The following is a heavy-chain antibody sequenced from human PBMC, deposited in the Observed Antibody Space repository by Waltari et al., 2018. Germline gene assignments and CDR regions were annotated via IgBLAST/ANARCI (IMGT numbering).Heavy chain of an antibody. CDR3: ARQGAIAVAGYSIDY. J-gene: IGHJ4*02. Sequence: EVQLVQSGAEVKTPGESLRLSCTGSGYIFTSYWISWVRQMPGKGLEWMGRIDPSGSYTNYSPSFQGQVTISADNSMSTAYLQWGSLKASDTAMYYCARQGAIAVAGYSIDYWGQGTLVTVSS. V-gene: IGHV5-10-1*03. CDR2: IDPSGSYT. D-gene: IGHD6-19*01. CDR1: GYIFTSYW.